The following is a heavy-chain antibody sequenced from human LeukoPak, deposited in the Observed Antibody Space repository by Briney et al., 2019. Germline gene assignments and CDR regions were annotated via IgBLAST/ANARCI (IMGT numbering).Heavy chain of an antibody. CDR2: TYYRSKLYN. J-gene: IGHJ4*02. Sequence: QTLSLTCAVSGDSFCSNSGAWDWHRQCPGRGLEWLGRTYYRSKLYNDYAEWGKSPITINPDTSKNQFSLQLNSVTPEDTAVYYCAREGQQLVRGGFDYWGQGTLVTVSS. V-gene: IGHV6-1*01. CDR3: AREGQQLVRGGFDY. CDR1: GDSFCSNSGA. D-gene: IGHD6-13*01.